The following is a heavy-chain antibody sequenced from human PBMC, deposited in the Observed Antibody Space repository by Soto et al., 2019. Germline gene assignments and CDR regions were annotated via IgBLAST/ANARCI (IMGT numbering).Heavy chain of an antibody. Sequence: GASVKVSCKASGYTFTSYGISWVRQAPGQGLEWMGWISAYNGNTNYAQKLQGRVTMTTDTSTSTAYMELSSLRSEDTAVYYCASTIGLGSFDYWGQGTLVTVSS. CDR1: GYTFTSYG. J-gene: IGHJ4*02. CDR3: ASTIGLGSFDY. D-gene: IGHD1-1*01. CDR2: ISAYNGNT. V-gene: IGHV1-18*01.